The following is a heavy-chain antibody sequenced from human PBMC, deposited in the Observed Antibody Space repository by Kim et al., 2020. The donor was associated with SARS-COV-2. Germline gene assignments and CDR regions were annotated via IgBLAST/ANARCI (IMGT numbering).Heavy chain of an antibody. CDR3: ARVRNWNYAWGWFDP. Sequence: PSLKSRVTISVDPSKNQFSLKLSSVTAADTAVYYCARVRNWNYAWGWFDPWGQGTLVTVSS. J-gene: IGHJ5*02. D-gene: IGHD1-7*01. V-gene: IGHV4-30-2*05.